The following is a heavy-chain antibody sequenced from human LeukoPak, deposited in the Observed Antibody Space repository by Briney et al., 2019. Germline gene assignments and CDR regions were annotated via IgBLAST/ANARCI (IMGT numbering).Heavy chain of an antibody. CDR3: ARAHSGGVYGGKGAARPLYFDY. J-gene: IGHJ4*02. Sequence: PSETLSLTCTVSGGSISSSSYYWGWIRQPPGKGLEWIGSIYYSGSTYYNPSLKSRVTISVDTSKNQFSLKLSSVTAADTAVYYCARAHSGGVYGGKGAARPLYFDYWGQGTLVTVSS. D-gene: IGHD4-17*01. V-gene: IGHV4-39*02. CDR1: GGSISSSSYY. CDR2: IYYSGST.